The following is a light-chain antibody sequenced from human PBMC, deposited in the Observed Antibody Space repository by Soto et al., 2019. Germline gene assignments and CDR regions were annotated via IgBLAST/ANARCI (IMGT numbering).Light chain of an antibody. CDR2: DVS. CDR3: SSYTSSSTPVV. J-gene: IGLJ2*01. Sequence: QSALTQPASVSGSPGQSITISCTGTSSDVGGYNYVSWYQQHPGKATKLMIYDVSNRPSGVSNRFSGSKSGNTASLTISGLQAEDEADYYCSSYTSSSTPVVVGGGTKVTVL. V-gene: IGLV2-14*01. CDR1: SSDVGGYNY.